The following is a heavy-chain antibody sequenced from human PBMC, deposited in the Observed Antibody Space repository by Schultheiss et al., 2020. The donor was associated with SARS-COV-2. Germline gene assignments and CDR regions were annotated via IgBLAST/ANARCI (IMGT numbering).Heavy chain of an antibody. Sequence: GGSLRLSCAASGFTFSNAWMSWVRQAPGKGLEWVGRIKSKTDGGTTDYAAPVKGRFTISRDNSKNTLYLQMHSLITEDTAVYYCARDDSSSWQNFDYWGQGTLVTVAS. CDR2: IKSKTDGGTT. CDR1: GFTFSNAW. J-gene: IGHJ4*02. V-gene: IGHV3-15*01. D-gene: IGHD6-13*01. CDR3: ARDDSSSWQNFDY.